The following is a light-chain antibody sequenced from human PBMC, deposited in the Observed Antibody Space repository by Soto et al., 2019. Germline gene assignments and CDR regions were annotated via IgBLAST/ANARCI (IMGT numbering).Light chain of an antibody. V-gene: IGKV1-5*03. Sequence: DILMTQSPSTLSASVVDRVTITCRASEGISRWLAWYQQKPGQAPKLLIHRASTLATGVPSRISGSGSGTDFTLTISNLQPDDFATYYCQQYKSYSPSTFGQGTKV. CDR2: RAS. CDR3: QQYKSYSPST. CDR1: EGISRW. J-gene: IGKJ2*01.